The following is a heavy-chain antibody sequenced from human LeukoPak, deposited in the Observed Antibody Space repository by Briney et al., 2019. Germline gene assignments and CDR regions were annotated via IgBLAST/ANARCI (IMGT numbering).Heavy chain of an antibody. D-gene: IGHD6-13*01. Sequence: GGSLRLSCAASGFTFDDYAMHWVRQAPGKGLEWVSLITWDAGSTYYADSVKGRFAISRDNSKNSLYLQMNSLRAEDTALYYCAKGTSSWHEFDYWGQGTLVTVSS. CDR1: GFTFDDYA. CDR3: AKGTSSWHEFDY. J-gene: IGHJ4*02. V-gene: IGHV3-43D*03. CDR2: ITWDAGST.